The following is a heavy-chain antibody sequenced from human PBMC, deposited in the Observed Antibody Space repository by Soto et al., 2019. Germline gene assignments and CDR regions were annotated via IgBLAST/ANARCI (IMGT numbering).Heavy chain of an antibody. V-gene: IGHV3-30*18. CDR2: ISHDGGEQ. CDR3: AKETTENTHFEH. J-gene: IGHJ4*02. Sequence: VGSLRLSCESSVFSFRSFGIHCVRQVTGKGLEWLGVISHDGGEQYYADSVKGRFTISRDNSKNTLYLQLSRLRPDDTAVYYCAKETTENTHFEHWGLGTLVNVSS. CDR1: VFSFRSFG. D-gene: IGHD4-17*01.